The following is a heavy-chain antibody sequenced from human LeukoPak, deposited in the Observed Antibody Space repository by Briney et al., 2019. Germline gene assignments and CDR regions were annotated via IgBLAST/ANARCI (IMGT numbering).Heavy chain of an antibody. CDR3: AKDLLQWGVIEVTVDY. CDR2: IRYDGSNK. D-gene: IGHD3-10*01. CDR1: GCTFSSYG. V-gene: IGHV3-30*02. Sequence: GGSLRLSCAASGCTFSSYGMHWVRQAPGKGLEWVAFIRYDGSNKYYADSVKGRFTISRDNSKSTLYLQMNSLRAEDTAVYYCAKDLLQWGVIEVTVDYWGQGTLVTVSS. J-gene: IGHJ4*02.